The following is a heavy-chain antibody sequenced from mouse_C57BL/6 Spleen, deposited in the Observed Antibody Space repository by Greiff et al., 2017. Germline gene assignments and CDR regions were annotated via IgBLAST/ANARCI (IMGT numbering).Heavy chain of an antibody. CDR1: GYAFSSYW. V-gene: IGHV1-80*01. Sequence: QVQLQQSGAELVKPGASVKISCKASGYAFSSYWMNWVKQRPGKGLEWIGQIYPGDGDTNYNGKFEGKATLTADKSSSTAYMQLSSLTSEDSAVYFCARSEVGRTGYVAVWGTGTPVTVSS. CDR3: ARSEVGRTGYVAV. CDR2: IYPGDGDT. D-gene: IGHD1-3*01. J-gene: IGHJ1*03.